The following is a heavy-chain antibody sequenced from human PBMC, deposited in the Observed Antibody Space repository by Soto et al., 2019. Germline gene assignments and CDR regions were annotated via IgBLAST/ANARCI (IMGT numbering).Heavy chain of an antibody. CDR1: GFTFDDYA. Sequence: EVQLVESGGGLVQPGRSLRLSCAASGFTFDDYAMHWVRQAPGKGLEWVSRISWSSGSIGYADSVKGRFTISRDNAKNSLCLQMNSLRAEDTALYYCAKAVGSYGNFDYWGQGTLVTVSS. CDR2: ISWSSGSI. CDR3: AKAVGSYGNFDY. J-gene: IGHJ4*02. V-gene: IGHV3-9*01. D-gene: IGHD5-18*01.